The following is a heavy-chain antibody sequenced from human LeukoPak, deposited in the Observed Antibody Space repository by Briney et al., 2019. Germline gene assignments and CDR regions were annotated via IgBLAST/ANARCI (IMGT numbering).Heavy chain of an antibody. D-gene: IGHD6-19*01. J-gene: IGHJ6*03. CDR1: GYTFTSYY. CDR2: INPSGDPT. CDR3: ARRAVAYYYYYYMDV. Sequence: ASVKVSCKASGYTFTSYYMHWVRQAPGQGLEWVGIINPSGDPTTYAQKFQGRVTITRNTSISTAYMDLSSLRSDDTAVYYCARRAVAYYYYYYMDVWGKGTTVTVSS. V-gene: IGHV1-46*01.